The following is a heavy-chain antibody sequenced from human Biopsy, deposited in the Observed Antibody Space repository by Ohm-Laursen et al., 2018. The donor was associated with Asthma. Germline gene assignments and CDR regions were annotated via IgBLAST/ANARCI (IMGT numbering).Heavy chain of an antibody. CDR1: GFAVSRDY. J-gene: IGHJ4*02. CDR2: IYSGGTS. V-gene: IGHV3-53*01. CDR3: ARGDSSNWSHYYYDY. D-gene: IGHD3-22*01. Sequence: SLSLSCPASGFAVSRDYMFWGRPAPGKGLEWVSVIYSGGTSHTADSVRGRFTISRDYSKNTLYLQMHSLRAEDTAVYYCARGDSSNWSHYYYDYWGQGTLVTFSS.